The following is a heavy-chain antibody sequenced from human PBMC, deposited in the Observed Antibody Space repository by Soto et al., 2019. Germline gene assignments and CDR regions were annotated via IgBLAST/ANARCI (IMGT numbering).Heavy chain of an antibody. V-gene: IGHV3-23*04. CDR2: ISGDGSAT. D-gene: IGHD5-12*01. Sequence: EVHLVESGGGLVKPGGSLRLSCAASGFRFWTYSMSWVRQAPGKGLEWVSGISGDGSATSYADSLKGRFTVSRDNSKDTLFLQMNTLRVEDTAVYYCAKTRLYDNNDYHRDGFDVWGPGTAVTVS. J-gene: IGHJ3*01. CDR1: GFRFWTYS. CDR3: AKTRLYDNNDYHRDGFDV.